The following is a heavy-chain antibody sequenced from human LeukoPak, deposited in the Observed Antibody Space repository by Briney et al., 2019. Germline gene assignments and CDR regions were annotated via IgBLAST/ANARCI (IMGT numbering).Heavy chain of an antibody. CDR3: ARDRHRPDI. Sequence: GGSLRLSCAASGFTVSTNYMNWVRQAPGKGLEWVSVIYGGGSTYYADSVKGRFTISRDNSKNTLYLQMNTLRAEDTAMYYCARDRHRPDIWGQGTMVTVSS. D-gene: IGHD2-21*01. CDR2: IYGGGST. CDR1: GFTVSTNY. V-gene: IGHV3-53*01. J-gene: IGHJ3*02.